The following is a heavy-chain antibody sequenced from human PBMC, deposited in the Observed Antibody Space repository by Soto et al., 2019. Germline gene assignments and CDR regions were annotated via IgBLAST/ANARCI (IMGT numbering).Heavy chain of an antibody. D-gene: IGHD1-1*01. Sequence: SETLSLTCAVYGGSFSGYYWSWIRQPPGKGLEWIGEINHSGSTNYNPSLKSRVTISVDTSKNQFSLKLSSVTAADTAVYYCARGQGYGLEPNRRFDPWGQGTMVTVS. V-gene: IGHV4-34*01. CDR1: GGSFSGYY. CDR3: ARGQGYGLEPNRRFDP. J-gene: IGHJ5*02. CDR2: INHSGST.